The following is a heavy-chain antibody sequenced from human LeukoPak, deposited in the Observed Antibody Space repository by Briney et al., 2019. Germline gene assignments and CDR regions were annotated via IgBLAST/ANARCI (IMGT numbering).Heavy chain of an antibody. CDR3: ARVGSGSFDY. Sequence: SETLSLTCTISGGSISTYYWTWIRQPPGKGLGWIAYVYYSGNANYNPSLKSRVTISVDTSKNQFSLKLSSVTAADTAVYYCARVGSGSFDYWGQGTLVAVSS. V-gene: IGHV4-59*01. CDR1: GGSISTYY. D-gene: IGHD1-26*01. CDR2: VYYSGNA. J-gene: IGHJ4*02.